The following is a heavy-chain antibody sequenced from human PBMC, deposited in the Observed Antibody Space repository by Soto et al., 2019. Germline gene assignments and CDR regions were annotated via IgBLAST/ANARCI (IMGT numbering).Heavy chain of an antibody. CDR3: AASVAIPGAFDY. J-gene: IGHJ4*02. V-gene: IGHV3-15*07. CDR2: IKSKTDGGTA. CDR1: GFSISSAY. D-gene: IGHD2-2*02. Sequence: GGSLRLSCAASGFSISSAYMIWVRQAPGKGLEWVGRIKSKTDGGTADYAAPVTGRFTISRDESHNTLYLQMSSLKTDDTAVYFCAASVAIPGAFDYWGQGILVTVSS.